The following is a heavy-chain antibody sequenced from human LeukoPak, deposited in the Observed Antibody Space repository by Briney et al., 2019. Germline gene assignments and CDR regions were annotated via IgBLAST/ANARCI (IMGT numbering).Heavy chain of an antibody. Sequence: PSETLSLTCTVSGASISDYYWSWIRQPPGKGLEWIGYIYYSGSTNYNPSLKSRVTLSVDTSKNQFSLKLSSVTAADTAVYYCARVVRGATGSDYWGQRTLVTVSS. J-gene: IGHJ4*02. CDR2: IYYSGST. CDR3: ARVVRGATGSDY. D-gene: IGHD1-26*01. CDR1: GASISDYY. V-gene: IGHV4-59*01.